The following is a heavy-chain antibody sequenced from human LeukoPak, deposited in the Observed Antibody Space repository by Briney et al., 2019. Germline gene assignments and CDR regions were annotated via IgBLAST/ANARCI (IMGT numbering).Heavy chain of an antibody. Sequence: GGSLRLSCAASGFSFSTYWMSWVRQAPGKGLEWVASMKHDGSGEYYVDSVKGRFTISRDNAKNSLFLQMNSLRAEDTAVYYCARDHLIASAGNDYWGQGTLVTVSS. D-gene: IGHD6-13*01. CDR3: ARDHLIASAGNDY. CDR1: GFSFSTYW. CDR2: MKHDGSGE. V-gene: IGHV3-7*01. J-gene: IGHJ4*02.